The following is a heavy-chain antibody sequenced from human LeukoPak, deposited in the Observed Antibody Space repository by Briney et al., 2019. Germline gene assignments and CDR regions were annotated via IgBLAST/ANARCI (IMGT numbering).Heavy chain of an antibody. CDR2: ISYDGSNK. J-gene: IGHJ3*02. CDR1: GFTFSSYG. Sequence: GGSLRLSCAASGFTFSSYGMHWVRQAPGKGLEWVAVISYDGSNKYYADSVKGRFTISRDNSKNTLYLQMNSLRAEDTAVYYCAKDRGWYSPFDAFDIWGQGTMVTVSS. V-gene: IGHV3-30*18. CDR3: AKDRGWYSPFDAFDI. D-gene: IGHD6-19*01.